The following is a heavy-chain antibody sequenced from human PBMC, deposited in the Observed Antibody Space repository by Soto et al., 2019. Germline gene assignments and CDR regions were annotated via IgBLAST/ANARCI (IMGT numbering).Heavy chain of an antibody. CDR1: GGSISSYY. Sequence: QVQLQESGPGLVKPSETLSLTCTVSGGSISSYYWSWIRQPPGKGLEWIGYIYYSGSTNYNPSLKSRVTISVDTATNLFSLKLSSVTAADTAVYYCARRYGSGFDYWGQGTLVTVSS. D-gene: IGHD6-19*01. V-gene: IGHV4-59*08. CDR3: ARRYGSGFDY. J-gene: IGHJ4*02. CDR2: IYYSGST.